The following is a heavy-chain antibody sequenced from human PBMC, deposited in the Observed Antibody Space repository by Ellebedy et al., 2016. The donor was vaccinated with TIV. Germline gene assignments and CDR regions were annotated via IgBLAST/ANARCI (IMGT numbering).Heavy chain of an antibody. J-gene: IGHJ4*02. Sequence: PGGSLRLSCAASGFTFSSFSMNWVRQAPGKGLEWLSYISSGSSIRYYADSVKGRFTISRDNAKNSLYLQMNSLRAEDTAVYYCATGVVAGTFFDYWGQGTLVTVSS. CDR3: ATGVVAGTFFDY. D-gene: IGHD6-19*01. V-gene: IGHV3-48*01. CDR1: GFTFSSFS. CDR2: ISSGSSIR.